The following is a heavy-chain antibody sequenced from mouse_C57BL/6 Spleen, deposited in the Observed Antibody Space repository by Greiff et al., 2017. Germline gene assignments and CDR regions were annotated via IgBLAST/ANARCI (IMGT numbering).Heavy chain of an antibody. CDR3: ARPDYYGSSWWFAY. CDR1: GYTFTDYN. J-gene: IGHJ3*01. V-gene: IGHV1-22*01. CDR2: INPNNGGT. Sequence: VQLKQSGPELVKPGASVKMSCKASGYTFTDYNMHWVKQSHGKSLEWIGYINPNNGGTSYNQKFKGKATLTVNKSSSTAYMELRSLTSEDSAVYYCARPDYYGSSWWFAYWGQGTLVTVSA. D-gene: IGHD1-1*01.